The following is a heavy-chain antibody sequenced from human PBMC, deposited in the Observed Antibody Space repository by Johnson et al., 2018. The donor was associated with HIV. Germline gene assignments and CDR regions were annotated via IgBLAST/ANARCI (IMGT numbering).Heavy chain of an antibody. V-gene: IGHV3-48*01. Sequence: VQLVESGGGVVRPGGSLRLSCAAAGFTSDDYGMSWVRQAPGKGLERVSCISSSGSTIYYADSVKGRFTISRDNSKNTLYLQMNSLRAEDTAVYYCARGVYSSSWYGAFDIWGQGTMVTVSS. CDR3: ARGVYSSSWYGAFDI. CDR1: GFTSDDYG. D-gene: IGHD6-13*01. J-gene: IGHJ3*02. CDR2: ISSSGSTI.